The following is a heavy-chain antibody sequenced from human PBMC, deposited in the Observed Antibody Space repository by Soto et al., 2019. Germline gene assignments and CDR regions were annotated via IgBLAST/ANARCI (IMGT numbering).Heavy chain of an antibody. CDR1: GYSFTSYW. CDR3: ARLPYVQDPYFYSCGMDV. J-gene: IGHJ6*02. V-gene: IGHV5-51*01. Sequence: GESLKISCKGSGYSFTSYWIGWVRQMPGKGLEWMGIIYPGDSDTRYSPSFQGQVTISADKSISTAYLPWSSLTASDTALHSCARLPYVQDPYFYSCGMDVWCQATTVSVS. D-gene: IGHD3-16*01. CDR2: IYPGDSDT.